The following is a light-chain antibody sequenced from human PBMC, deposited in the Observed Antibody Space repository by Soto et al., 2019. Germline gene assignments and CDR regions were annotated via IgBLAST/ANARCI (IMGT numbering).Light chain of an antibody. CDR2: WAS. Sequence: DIVMTQSPDSLAVSLGERATINFKSIQMVLYSSNNKNYLAWYQQKPGQPPKLLIYWASTRESGVPDRFSGSGSGTDFTLTISSLQAEDVALYYCQQYYSTPWTFGQGTKVDI. J-gene: IGKJ1*01. V-gene: IGKV4-1*01. CDR3: QQYYSTPWT. CDR1: QMVLYSSNNKNY.